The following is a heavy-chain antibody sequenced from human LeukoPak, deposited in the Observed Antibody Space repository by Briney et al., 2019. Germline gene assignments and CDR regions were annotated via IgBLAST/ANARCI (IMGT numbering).Heavy chain of an antibody. V-gene: IGHV3-7*01. CDR3: ARRERGSLQY. Sequence: GGSLRLSCAASGFTFDDYGMSWVRQAPGKGLEWVANIKQDGSEKYYVDSVKGRFTISRDNAKNSLYLQMNSLRAEDTAVYYCARRERGSLQYWGQGTLVTVSS. CDR2: IKQDGSEK. J-gene: IGHJ4*02. CDR1: GFTFDDYG. D-gene: IGHD1-26*01.